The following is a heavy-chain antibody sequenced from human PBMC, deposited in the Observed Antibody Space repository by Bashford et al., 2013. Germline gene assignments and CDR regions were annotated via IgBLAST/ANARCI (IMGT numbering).Heavy chain of an antibody. D-gene: IGHD3-22*01. CDR3: ARGPITMIYAFDI. J-gene: IGHJ3*02. CDR1: GYTFTGYY. Sequence: ASVKVSCKASGYTFTGYYMHWVRQAPGQGLEWMGWINPNSGGTNYAQKFQGRVTMTRDTSTSTVYMELSSLRSEDTAVYYCARGPITMIYAFDIWGQGTMVTVSS. V-gene: IGHV1-2*02. CDR2: INPNSGGT.